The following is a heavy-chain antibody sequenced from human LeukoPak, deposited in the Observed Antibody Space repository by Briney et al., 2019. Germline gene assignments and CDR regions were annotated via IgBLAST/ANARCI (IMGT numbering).Heavy chain of an antibody. CDR2: IRQDGGEK. CDR1: GFTFSSYT. V-gene: IGHV3-7*01. D-gene: IGHD6-13*01. J-gene: IGHJ4*01. Sequence: GGSLRLSCAASGFTFSSYTMNWVRQAPGKGLEWVASIRQDGGEKSYVDSVKGRFTISRDNTKNSLYLQMSSLRAEDTAVYYCARDGTAAGLYFDLWGQGTLVTVSS. CDR3: ARDGTAAGLYFDL.